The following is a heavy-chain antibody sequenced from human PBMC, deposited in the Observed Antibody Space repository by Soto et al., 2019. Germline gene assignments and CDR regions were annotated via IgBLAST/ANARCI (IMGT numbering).Heavy chain of an antibody. D-gene: IGHD3-16*02. CDR1: GFTFSSYA. CDR2: INSDGGST. V-gene: IGHV3-74*01. Sequence: GGSLRLSCAASGFTFSSYAMSWVRQAPGKGLVWVSRINSDGGSTSYADSVKGRFTISRDNAKNTLYLQMNSLRAEDTAVYYCARLSNGNDAFDIWGQGTMVTVSS. J-gene: IGHJ3*02. CDR3: ARLSNGNDAFDI.